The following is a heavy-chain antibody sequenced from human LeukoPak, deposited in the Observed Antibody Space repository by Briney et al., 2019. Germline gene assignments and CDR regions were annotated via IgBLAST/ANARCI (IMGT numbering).Heavy chain of an antibody. CDR3: ARHGPPMQTMFFDF. D-gene: IGHD3-10*02. CDR2: IYYTGSS. V-gene: IGHV4-39*01. Sequence: SETLSLTCTVSGGSISSSSYYWGWIRQPPGKGLEWIGSIYYTGSSHYSPSLKSRVSVSVYTSKNQFSLKLTSVTAADTALYYCARHGPPMQTMFFDFWGQGALVIVSS. CDR1: GGSISSSSYY. J-gene: IGHJ4*02.